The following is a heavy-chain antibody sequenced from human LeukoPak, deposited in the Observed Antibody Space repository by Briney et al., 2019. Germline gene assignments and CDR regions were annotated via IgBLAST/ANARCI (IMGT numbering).Heavy chain of an antibody. CDR2: IYNSGST. CDR1: GYSISSGYY. D-gene: IGHD3-16*01. V-gene: IGHV4-38-2*01. J-gene: IGHJ3*02. Sequence: SETLSLTCAVSGYSISSGYYWGWFRQPPGKGLEWIGSIYNSGSTYYNPSLKSRVTISVDTSKNQFTLKLSSVTAADTAVYYCARQAAYDDFDIWGQGTMVTVSS. CDR3: ARQAAYDDFDI.